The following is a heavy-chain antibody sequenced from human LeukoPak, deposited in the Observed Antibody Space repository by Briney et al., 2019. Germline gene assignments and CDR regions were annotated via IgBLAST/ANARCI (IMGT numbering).Heavy chain of an antibody. J-gene: IGHJ6*03. Sequence: ASVKVSCKASGYTFTSYDINWVRQATRQGLEWMGWMNPNSGNTGYAQKFHGRVTITRNTSISTAYMELGSLRSEDTAVYYCARAPLVAGDMDVWGKGTTVTVSS. V-gene: IGHV1-8*03. CDR3: ARAPLVAGDMDV. CDR2: MNPNSGNT. D-gene: IGHD6-19*01. CDR1: GYTFTSYD.